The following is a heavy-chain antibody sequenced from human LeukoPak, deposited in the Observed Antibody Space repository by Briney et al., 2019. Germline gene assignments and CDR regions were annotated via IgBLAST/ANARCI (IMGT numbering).Heavy chain of an antibody. Sequence: PVGSLRLSCAASGFTFDDYGMSWVRQAPGKGLEWVSGINWNGGSTGYADSVEGRFTISRDNAKNSLYLQMNSLRAEDTALYYCARDGPWGVGATIEAFDIWGQGTMVTVSS. V-gene: IGHV3-20*04. CDR3: ARDGPWGVGATIEAFDI. J-gene: IGHJ3*02. CDR1: GFTFDDYG. D-gene: IGHD1-26*01. CDR2: INWNGGST.